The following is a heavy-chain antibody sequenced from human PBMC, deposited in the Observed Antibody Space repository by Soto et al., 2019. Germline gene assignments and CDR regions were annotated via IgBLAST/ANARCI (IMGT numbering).Heavy chain of an antibody. CDR2: IWYDGSNK. D-gene: IGHD2-2*02. Sequence: GGSLRLSCAASGFTFSSYGMHWVRQAPGKGLEWVAVIWYDGSNKYHADSVKGRFTISRDNSKNTLYLQMNSLRAEDTAVYYCARDYLAIPHRVIDYWGQGTLVTVSS. CDR1: GFTFSSYG. CDR3: ARDYLAIPHRVIDY. J-gene: IGHJ4*02. V-gene: IGHV3-33*01.